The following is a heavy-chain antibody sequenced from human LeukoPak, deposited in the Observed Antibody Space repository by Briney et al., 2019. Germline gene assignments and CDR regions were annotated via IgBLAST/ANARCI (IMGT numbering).Heavy chain of an antibody. D-gene: IGHD1-14*01. J-gene: IGHJ4*02. CDR3: VRGPAASGFTFES. CDR1: GFIFSKDA. V-gene: IGHV3-33*01. Sequence: GGSLRLSCAASGFIFSKDAMHWVRQAPGKGLEWVAFIWFDGSNKHYADSVKGRFTISRDNSEDTLYLQMNSLRAEDTAVYYCVRGPAASGFTFESWGQGALVTVSS. CDR2: IWFDGSNK.